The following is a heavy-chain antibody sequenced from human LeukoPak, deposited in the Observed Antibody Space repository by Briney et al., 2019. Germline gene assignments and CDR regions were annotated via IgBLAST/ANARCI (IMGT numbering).Heavy chain of an antibody. J-gene: IGHJ5*02. CDR2: IYYSGRT. V-gene: IGHV4-39*01. CDR1: GGSTSRSSYY. CDR3: ATLLYDTSGYVWFYP. Sequence: PSETLSLTCTVSGGSTSRSSYYWGWIRQPPGKGLEWIGSIYYSGRTYDNPSLKSRVTMSVDTSKNQFSLKLSSVTAADTAVYYCATLLYDTSGYVWFYPWGQGTLVTVSS. D-gene: IGHD3-22*01.